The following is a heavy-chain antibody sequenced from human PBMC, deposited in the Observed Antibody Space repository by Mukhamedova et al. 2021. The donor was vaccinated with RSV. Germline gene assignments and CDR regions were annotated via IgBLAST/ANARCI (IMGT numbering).Heavy chain of an antibody. J-gene: IGHJ3*02. CDR2: IYYGRRT. CDR1: GSVTSAGYY. D-gene: IGHD2-15*01. Sequence: GSVTSAGYYWGWVRQPPGKGLEWIGSIYYGRRTYYNPSLQSRLTVSVDTSQNQFSLELNSVTAADTAVYYCTRHSGDGGPATAFGI. CDR3: TRHSGDGGPATAFGI. V-gene: IGHV4-39*01.